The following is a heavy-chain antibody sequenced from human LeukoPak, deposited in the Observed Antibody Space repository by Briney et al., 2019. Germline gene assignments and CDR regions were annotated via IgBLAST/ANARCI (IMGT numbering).Heavy chain of an antibody. D-gene: IGHD2-2*01. CDR3: ARQGYCSSTSCYPDYFDY. CDR1: GYSFTSYW. V-gene: IGHV5-51*01. Sequence: GESLQISCKGSGYSFTSYWIGWVRPMPGKGLGWMGIIYPGDSDTRYSPSFQGQVTISADKSISTAYLQWSSLKASDTAMYYCARQGYCSSTSCYPDYFDYWGQGTLVTVSS. J-gene: IGHJ4*02. CDR2: IYPGDSDT.